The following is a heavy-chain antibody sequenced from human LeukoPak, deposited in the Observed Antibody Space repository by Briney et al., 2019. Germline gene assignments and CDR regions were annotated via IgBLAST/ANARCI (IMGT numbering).Heavy chain of an antibody. D-gene: IGHD4-11*01. V-gene: IGHV3-53*01. CDR3: ATDSYDYT. CDR2: LDSDGST. CDR1: GFTFSSYA. J-gene: IGHJ5*02. Sequence: GGSLRLSCAASGFTFSSYAMNWVRQAPGKGLEWVSILDSDGSTYYTDSVKGRFTISRDNSKNTLHLQMNSLRAEDTAVYYCATDSYDYTWGQGTLVTVSS.